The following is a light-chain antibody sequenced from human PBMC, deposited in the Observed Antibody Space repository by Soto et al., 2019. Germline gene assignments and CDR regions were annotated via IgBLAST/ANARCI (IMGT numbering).Light chain of an antibody. V-gene: IGKV3-20*01. J-gene: IGKJ5*01. Sequence: EPILTHSPATLSLSPWERATLFCRASQIISRAYLAWYQQRPGQAPRLLIYGASSRATDSPDRFSGSGSGTEFTLTISRLEPEDFAVYYCQQLGTFRQGTRLEIK. CDR3: QQLGT. CDR2: GAS. CDR1: QIISRAY.